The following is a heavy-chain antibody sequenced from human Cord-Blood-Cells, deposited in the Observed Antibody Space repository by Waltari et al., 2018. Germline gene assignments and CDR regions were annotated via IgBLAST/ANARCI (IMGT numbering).Heavy chain of an antibody. CDR2: ISAYNGNT. CDR1: GYTFTSYG. V-gene: IGHV1-18*04. Sequence: GDEVKKPGASVKVSCKASGYTFTSYGISWVRQAPGQGLEWMGWISAYNGNTNYAQKLQGRVTMTTDTSTSTAYMELRSLRSDDTAVYYCAREGLSITIFGVVMFDYWGQGTLVTVSS. J-gene: IGHJ4*02. CDR3: AREGLSITIFGVVMFDY. D-gene: IGHD3-3*01.